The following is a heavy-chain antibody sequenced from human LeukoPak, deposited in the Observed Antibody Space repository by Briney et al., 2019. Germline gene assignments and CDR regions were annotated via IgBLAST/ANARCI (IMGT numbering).Heavy chain of an antibody. CDR2: IYYSGST. V-gene: IGHV4-59*12. Sequence: SETLSLTCTVSGGSISSYYWSWIRQPPGKGLEWIGYIYYSGSTNYNPSLKSRVTISVDTSKNQFSLKLSSVTAADTAVYYCARESIAAAGTWYYGMDVWGQGTTVTVSS. CDR1: GGSISSYY. D-gene: IGHD6-13*01. J-gene: IGHJ6*02. CDR3: ARESIAAAGTWYYGMDV.